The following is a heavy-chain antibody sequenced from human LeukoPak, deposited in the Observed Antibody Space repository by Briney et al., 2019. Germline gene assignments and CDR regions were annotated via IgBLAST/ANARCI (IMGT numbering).Heavy chain of an antibody. J-gene: IGHJ4*02. D-gene: IGHD6-13*01. Sequence: SVKVSCKASGGTFSSYAISWVRQAPGQGLEWMGRIIPIFGTANYAQKFQGRVTITTDESTSTAYMELSSLRSEDTAVYYCAREGGYSGSWPHFDYWGQGTLVTVSS. V-gene: IGHV1-69*05. CDR1: GGTFSSYA. CDR2: IIPIFGTA. CDR3: AREGGYSGSWPHFDY.